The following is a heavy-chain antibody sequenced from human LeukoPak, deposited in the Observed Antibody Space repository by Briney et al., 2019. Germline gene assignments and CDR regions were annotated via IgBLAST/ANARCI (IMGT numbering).Heavy chain of an antibody. CDR3: ARVVTPRYCSTPSCYWKGWFDP. V-gene: IGHV1-2*02. CDR1: GYTFTGYY. CDR2: INPNSGGT. D-gene: IGHD2-2*01. J-gene: IGHJ5*02. Sequence: ASVKVSCKASGYTFTGYYMHWVRQAPGEGLEWMGWINPNSGGTKYAQKFQGRVTMTRDTSINTAYMEVRRLTSDDTAVYYCARVVTPRYCSTPSCYWKGWFDPWGQGTLVTVSS.